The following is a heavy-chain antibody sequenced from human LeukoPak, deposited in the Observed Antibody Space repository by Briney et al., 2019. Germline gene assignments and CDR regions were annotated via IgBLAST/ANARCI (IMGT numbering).Heavy chain of an antibody. J-gene: IGHJ3*02. D-gene: IGHD3-10*01. CDR3: PITMVRGGFDAFDI. CDR1: GGSISISSYY. V-gene: IGHV4-39*01. Sequence: SETLSLTCTVSGGSISISSYYWGWICQPPGKGLEWIGSIYYSGSTYYNPSLKSRVTMSLDTSKNQFSLKLSSVTAADTAVYYCPITMVRGGFDAFDIWGQGTMVTVSS. CDR2: IYYSGST.